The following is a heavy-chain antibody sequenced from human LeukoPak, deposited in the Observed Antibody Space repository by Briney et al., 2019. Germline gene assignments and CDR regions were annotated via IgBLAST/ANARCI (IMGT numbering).Heavy chain of an antibody. CDR1: GFTFSSYW. J-gene: IGHJ3*02. D-gene: IGHD6-19*01. V-gene: IGHV3-7*03. CDR3: ARGGWSDAFDI. Sequence: GGSLRLSCAASGFTFSSYWMSWVRQAPGKGLEWVANIKQDGSEKYYVDSVKGRFTISRDNAKNSLYLQMNSLRVEDTALYYCARGGWSDAFDIWGQGTMVSVSS. CDR2: IKQDGSEK.